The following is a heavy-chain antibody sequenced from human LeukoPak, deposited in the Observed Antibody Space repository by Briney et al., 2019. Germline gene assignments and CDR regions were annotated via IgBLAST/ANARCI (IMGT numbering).Heavy chain of an antibody. CDR2: ISYSGST. CDR3: ARDGRAGSLFAY. J-gene: IGHJ4*02. D-gene: IGHD6-19*01. Sequence: PSETLSLTCTVSGGSISGYYWSWIRQPPGKGLEWVGYISYSGSTNYNPSLKSRVTISVDTSKNQFSLKLSSVTAADTAIYYCARDGRAGSLFAYWGQGTLVTVSS. CDR1: GGSISGYY. V-gene: IGHV4-59*01.